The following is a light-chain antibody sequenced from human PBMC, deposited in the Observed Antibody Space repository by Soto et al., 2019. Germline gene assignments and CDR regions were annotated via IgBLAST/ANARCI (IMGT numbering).Light chain of an antibody. CDR3: CSYAGSYTHWV. V-gene: IGLV2-11*01. CDR1: SSDVGAYNY. J-gene: IGLJ3*02. Sequence: QSALTQPRSVSGSPGQSVTISCTGTSSDVGAYNYVSWYQKHPGKAPKFMIYDVNKRPSGVPDRFSGSKSGNTASLTISGLQAEDEADYYCCSYAGSYTHWVFGGGTQLTV. CDR2: DVN.